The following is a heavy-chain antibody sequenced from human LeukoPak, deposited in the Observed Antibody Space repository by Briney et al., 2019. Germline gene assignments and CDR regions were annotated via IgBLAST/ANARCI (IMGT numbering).Heavy chain of an antibody. D-gene: IGHD3-3*02. Sequence: ASVKVSCKASGYTFTGYYMHWVRQAPGQGLEWMGWINPNSGGTNYAQKFQGRVTMTRDTSISTAYMELSRLRSDDTAVYYCARGDPFLEWLLLGFDYWGQGTLVTVSS. J-gene: IGHJ4*02. CDR2: INPNSGGT. V-gene: IGHV1-2*02. CDR1: GYTFTGYY. CDR3: ARGDPFLEWLLLGFDY.